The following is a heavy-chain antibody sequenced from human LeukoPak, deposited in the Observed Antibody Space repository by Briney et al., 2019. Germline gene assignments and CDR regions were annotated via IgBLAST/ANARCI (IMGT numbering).Heavy chain of an antibody. V-gene: IGHV3-53*01. D-gene: IGHD3-22*01. CDR2: IYTGGNT. CDR1: GFTVDSNY. J-gene: IGHJ4*02. CDR3: ARDSDSSGHYYMDYFDY. Sequence: GGSLRLSCAASGFTVDSNYLSWVRQAPGKGLEWVSTIYTGGNTYYAASVKGRFTISRDNAWNSLYLRMNSLRAEDTAVYYCARDSDSSGHYYMDYFDYWGQGALVTVSS.